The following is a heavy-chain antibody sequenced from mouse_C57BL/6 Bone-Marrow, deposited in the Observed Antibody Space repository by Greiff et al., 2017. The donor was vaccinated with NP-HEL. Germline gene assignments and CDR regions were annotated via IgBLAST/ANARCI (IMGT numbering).Heavy chain of an antibody. D-gene: IGHD1-1*01. CDR1: GYTFTSYD. J-gene: IGHJ1*03. V-gene: IGHV1-85*01. CDR3: ARAVVGYFDV. CDR2: IYPRDGST. Sequence: VQGVESGPELVKPGASVKLSCKASGYTFTSYDINWVKQRPGQGLEWIGWIYPRDGSTKYNEKFKGKATLTVDTSSSTAYMELHSLTSEDSAVYFCARAVVGYFDVWGTGTTVTVSS.